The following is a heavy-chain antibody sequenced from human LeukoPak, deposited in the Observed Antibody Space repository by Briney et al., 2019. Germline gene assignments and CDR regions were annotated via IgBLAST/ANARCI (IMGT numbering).Heavy chain of an antibody. D-gene: IGHD3-10*01. CDR1: GYRFTSYW. CDR3: AMVARGSGSYYSPFDY. Sequence: PGESLKISCKGSGYRFTSYWIGWVRQMPGKGLEWMGIIYPGNSDTRYSPSFQGQVTISADKSISTAHLQWSSLKASDTAMYYCAMVARGSGSYYSPFDYWGQGTLVTVSS. CDR2: IYPGNSDT. V-gene: IGHV5-51*01. J-gene: IGHJ4*02.